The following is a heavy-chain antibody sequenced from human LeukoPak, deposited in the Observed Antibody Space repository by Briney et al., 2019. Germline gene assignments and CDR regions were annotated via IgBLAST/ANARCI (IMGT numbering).Heavy chain of an antibody. CDR1: GGSITSYY. CDR3: ASEYSSSSGLVH. J-gene: IGHJ5*02. V-gene: IGHV4-4*07. D-gene: IGHD6-6*01. CDR2: FYTSGTT. Sequence: SETLSLTCTVSGGSITSYYWSWIRQPAGKELEWIGRFYTSGTTNYNPSLKSRVTMSVDTSKNQFSLKLSSVTAADTAVYYCASEYSSSSGLVHWGQGTLITVSS.